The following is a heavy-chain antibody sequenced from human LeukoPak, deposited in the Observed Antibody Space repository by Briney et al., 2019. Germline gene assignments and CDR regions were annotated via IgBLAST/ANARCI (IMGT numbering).Heavy chain of an antibody. CDR2: IYPGDSDT. CDR3: ARQDGNSKYYFDY. CDR1: GYSFTYYW. V-gene: IGHV5-51*01. J-gene: IGHJ4*02. Sequence: GESLKISCKGSGYSFTYYWIGWVRQMPGKGLEWMGIIYPGDSDTRYRPSFQGQVTISVDKSISTAYLQWSSLKASDAAMYYCARQDGNSKYYFDYWGQGTLVTVSS. D-gene: IGHD1-1*01.